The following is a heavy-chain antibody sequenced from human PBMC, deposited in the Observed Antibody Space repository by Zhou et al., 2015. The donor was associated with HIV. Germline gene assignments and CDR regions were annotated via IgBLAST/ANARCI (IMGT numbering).Heavy chain of an antibody. Sequence: QVQLVQSGAEVKKPGSSVKVSCKASGGTFSSYAISWVRQAPGQGLEWMGGIIPIFGTANYAQKFQGRVTITADESTSTAYMELSSLRSEDTAVYYCARAYCGGDCYGDGYYYYGMDVWGQGTTVTVSS. J-gene: IGHJ6*02. CDR3: ARAYCGGDCYGDGYYYYGMDV. CDR1: GGTFSSYA. V-gene: IGHV1-69*12. D-gene: IGHD2-21*02. CDR2: IIPIFGTA.